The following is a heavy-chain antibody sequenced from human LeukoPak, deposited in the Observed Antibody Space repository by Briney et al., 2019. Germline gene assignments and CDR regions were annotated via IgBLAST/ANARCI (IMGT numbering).Heavy chain of an antibody. CDR3: ARDRGYSTFDY. D-gene: IGHD3-22*01. Sequence: GGSLRLSCAASGFTFSNYWMSWVRQAPGKGLEWVANIKQDATEKNYVDSVKGRFTISRDNAKNSLYLQMDSLRVEDTAVYYCARDRGYSTFDYWGQGTLVTVSS. CDR1: GFTFSNYW. J-gene: IGHJ4*02. CDR2: IKQDATEK. V-gene: IGHV3-7*01.